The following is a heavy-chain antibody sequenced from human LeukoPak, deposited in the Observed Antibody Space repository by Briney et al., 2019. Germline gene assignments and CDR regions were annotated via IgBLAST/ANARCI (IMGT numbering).Heavy chain of an antibody. V-gene: IGHV4-34*01. CDR1: GGSFTSDY. CDR2: VHHSGKT. Sequence: PSETLSLTCTVYGGSFTSDYWTWIRQPPGKGLEWIGEVHHSGKTNYKPSLRSRVTISLDTSKNQFSLNLASVTAADTAVYYCARGLSLGWADYWGQGTLVTVSS. J-gene: IGHJ4*02. D-gene: IGHD6-19*01. CDR3: ARGLSLGWADY.